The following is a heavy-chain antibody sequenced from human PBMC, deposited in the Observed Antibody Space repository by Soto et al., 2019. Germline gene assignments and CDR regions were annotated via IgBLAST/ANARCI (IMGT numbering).Heavy chain of an antibody. J-gene: IGHJ4*02. D-gene: IGHD3-22*01. CDR3: ARGDDNSGYYYAFDS. CDR2: ISGSGRTI. CDR1: GFTFSDYY. V-gene: IGHV3-11*04. Sequence: QVQLVESGGGLVKPGGSLRLSCAASGFTFSDYYMSWIRQAPGKGLEWVSYISGSGRTIYYADSVKGRFTISRDSAKKSLFLQMNSLSAEDTALYYCARGDDNSGYYYAFDSWGQGTPVTVSS.